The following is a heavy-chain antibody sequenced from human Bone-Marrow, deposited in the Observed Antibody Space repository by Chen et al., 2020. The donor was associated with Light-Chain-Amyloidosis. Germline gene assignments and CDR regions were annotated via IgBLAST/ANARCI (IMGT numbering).Heavy chain of an antibody. CDR1: GGSISYSH. CDR2: ISNSGST. V-gene: IGHV4-34*01. J-gene: IGHJ4*02. CDR3: ARGGRGQLVRGRFDY. Sequence: QVHLQQCGAGLLKHSESLSLTCAVYGGSISYSHWCWIRQPPGKGLEWMGEISNSGSTNYNPSLKSRVTRSVDTSKNQFSLKLNSVTAADAAVYYCARGGRGQLVRGRFDYWGQGTLVTVPS. D-gene: IGHD6-13*01.